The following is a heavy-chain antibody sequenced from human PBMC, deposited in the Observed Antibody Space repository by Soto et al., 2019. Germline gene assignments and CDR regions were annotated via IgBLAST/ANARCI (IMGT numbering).Heavy chain of an antibody. CDR3: ARGPVFDSSGYYYY. D-gene: IGHD3-22*01. CDR1: GGSISSGDYY. J-gene: IGHJ4*02. Sequence: SETLSLTCTVSGGSISSGDYYWSWIRQPPGKGLEWIGYIYYSGSIYYYPSLKSRVTISVDTSKNQFSLKLSSVTAADMAVYYCARGPVFDSSGYYYYWGQGTLVTDSA. V-gene: IGHV4-30-4*01. CDR2: IYYSGSI.